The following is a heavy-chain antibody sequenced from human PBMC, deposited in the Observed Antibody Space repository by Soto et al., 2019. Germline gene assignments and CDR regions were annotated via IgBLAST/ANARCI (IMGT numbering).Heavy chain of an antibody. Sequence: QVQLVQSGAEVKKPGASVKVSCKASGYTFTSYDINWVRQATGQGLEYLGWMNPNSGNTAYVQKFQGRVTMTWDTAITTAYMELSSLRSEDTAAYFCARGIKYGAYSRWFDPWVQGTLVTVSS. CDR2: MNPNSGNT. CDR1: GYTFTSYD. D-gene: IGHD4-17*01. CDR3: ARGIKYGAYSRWFDP. J-gene: IGHJ5*02. V-gene: IGHV1-8*01.